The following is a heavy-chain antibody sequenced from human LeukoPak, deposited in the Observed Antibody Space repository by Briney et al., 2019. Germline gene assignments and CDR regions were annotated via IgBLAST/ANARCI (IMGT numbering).Heavy chain of an antibody. CDR2: IYYSGST. D-gene: IGHD2-15*01. J-gene: IGHJ5*02. CDR1: GGSISSSSYY. V-gene: IGHV4-39*07. Sequence: SETLSLTCTVSGGSISSSSYYWGWIRQPPGKGLEWIGSIYYSGSTYYNPSLKSRVTISVDTSKNQFSLKLSSVTAADTAVYYCARDSRDCSGGSCYSRNWFDPWGQGTLVTVSS. CDR3: ARDSRDCSGGSCYSRNWFDP.